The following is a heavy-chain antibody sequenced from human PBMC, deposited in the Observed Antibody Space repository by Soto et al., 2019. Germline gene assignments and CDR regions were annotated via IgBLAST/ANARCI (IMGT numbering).Heavy chain of an antibody. CDR1: GFNFRNFN. D-gene: IGHD4-17*01. J-gene: IGHJ3*01. Sequence: GGSLRLSCEGSGFNFRNFNMIWVRQAPGKGLEWVSSVSGSSSYIYYADSVKGRFTVSRDNANNLVFLQMNGLSPEDRATYSCPRDLRGHYGPWSQGTMLT. CDR2: VSGSSSYI. CDR3: PRDLRGHYGP. V-gene: IGHV3-21*06.